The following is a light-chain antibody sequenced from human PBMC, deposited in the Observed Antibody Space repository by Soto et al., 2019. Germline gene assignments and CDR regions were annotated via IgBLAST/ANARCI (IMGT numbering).Light chain of an antibody. Sequence: QSVLTQPASVSGSPGQSITIPCTGTSSDVGGYNYVSWYQQHPGKAPKLMIYDVSNRPSGVSNRFSGSKSGNTASLTISGLQAEDEADYYCSSYKSSSLYVFGTGTKATV. V-gene: IGLV2-14*01. CDR2: DVS. J-gene: IGLJ1*01. CDR3: SSYKSSSLYV. CDR1: SSDVGGYNY.